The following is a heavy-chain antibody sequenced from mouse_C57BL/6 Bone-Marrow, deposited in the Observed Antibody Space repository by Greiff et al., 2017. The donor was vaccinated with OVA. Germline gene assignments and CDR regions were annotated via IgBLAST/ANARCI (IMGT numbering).Heavy chain of an antibody. J-gene: IGHJ3*01. D-gene: IGHD3-1*01. Sequence: EVKVVQSGEGLVKPGGSLKLSCAASGFTFSSYAMSWVRQTPEKRLEWVAYISSGGDYIYYADTVKGRFTISRDNARNTLYLQMSSLKSEDTAMYYCTRDRGLGLAYWGQGTLVTVSA. CDR2: ISSGGDYI. CDR3: TRDRGLGLAY. V-gene: IGHV5-9-1*02. CDR1: GFTFSSYA.